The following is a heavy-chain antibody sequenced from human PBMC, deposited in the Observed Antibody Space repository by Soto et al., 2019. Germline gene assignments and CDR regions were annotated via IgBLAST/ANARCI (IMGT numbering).Heavy chain of an antibody. CDR1: EYTFTNFY. V-gene: IGHV1-46*01. CDR3: ANGRATYGLLTHDY. D-gene: IGHD3-9*01. J-gene: IGHJ4*02. Sequence: QMQLVQSGPEVRKPGASVKLSCKASEYTFTNFYIHWVRQAPGQGLQWMGTMNPSGTTGSTQNFQGRVTLTRDTSTSTVYMELSGLRSDDSAVYYCANGRATYGLLTHDYWGQGTLVTVSS. CDR2: MNPSGTT.